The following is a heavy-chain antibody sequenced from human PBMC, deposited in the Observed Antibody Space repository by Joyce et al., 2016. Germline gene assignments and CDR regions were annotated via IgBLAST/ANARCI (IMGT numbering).Heavy chain of an antibody. CDR1: GGSISSSNW. CDR3: ARVKTKKITIFGVVTNAYFDL. J-gene: IGHJ2*01. V-gene: IGHV4-4*02. D-gene: IGHD3-3*01. CDR2: IYHSGGT. Sequence: PGLVKPSGTLSLTCGVSGGSISSSNWWNWVRQPPGKGLEWIGEIYHSGGTNYNPSIKGRVTLSVDKSKNHFSLKRRSVTAADTSVYYCARVKTKKITIFGVVTNAYFDLWGRGTLVSVSS.